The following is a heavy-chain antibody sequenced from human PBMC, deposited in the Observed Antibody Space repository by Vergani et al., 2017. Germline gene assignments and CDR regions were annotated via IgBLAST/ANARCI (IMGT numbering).Heavy chain of an antibody. J-gene: IGHJ3*02. CDR3: ARDPQDGYALLDI. Sequence: EVQLLESGGGLVQPGGSLRLSCAASGFTFSSYAMSWVRQAPGKGLEWVSAISGSGGSTYYADSVKGRFTISRDNSKNTLYLQMNSLRAEDTAVYYCARDPQDGYALLDIWSQGAMVTVSS. CDR1: GFTFSSYA. D-gene: IGHD5-24*01. V-gene: IGHV3-23*01. CDR2: ISGSGGST.